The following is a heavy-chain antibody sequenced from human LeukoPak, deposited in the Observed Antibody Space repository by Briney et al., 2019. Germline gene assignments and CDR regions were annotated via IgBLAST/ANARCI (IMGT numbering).Heavy chain of an antibody. D-gene: IGHD2-2*01. CDR1: GYTFTGYY. J-gene: IGHJ4*02. Sequence: ASVKVSCKASGYTFTGYYMHWVRQAPGQGLEWMGWINPNSGGTNYAQKFRGRVTMTRDTSISTAYMELSRLRSDDTAVYYCARGPYIVVVPAAHLPFDYWGQGTLVTVSS. CDR3: ARGPYIVVVPAAHLPFDY. CDR2: INPNSGGT. V-gene: IGHV1-2*02.